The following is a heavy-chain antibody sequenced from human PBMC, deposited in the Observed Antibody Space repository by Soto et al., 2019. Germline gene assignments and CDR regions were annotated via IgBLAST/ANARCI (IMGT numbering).Heavy chain of an antibody. V-gene: IGHV4-59*01. CDR3: AKANYYDSSGYYYYYYYGMDV. CDR2: SYYSGST. CDR1: GGSISSYY. D-gene: IGHD3-22*01. J-gene: IGHJ6*02. Sequence: SETLSLTCTVSGGSISSYYWSWIRQPPGKGLELIGYSYYSGSTNYNPSLKSRVPISVDTSKNQFSLKLSSVTAADTAVYYCAKANYYDSSGYYYYYYYGMDVWGQGTTVTVS.